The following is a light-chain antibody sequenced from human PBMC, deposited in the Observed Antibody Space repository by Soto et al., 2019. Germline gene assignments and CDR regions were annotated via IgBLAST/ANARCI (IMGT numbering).Light chain of an antibody. Sequence: EIVLTQAPVTLSLSPGERATLSCRASQSVTTFLAWYQQKPGQAPILLIYDASKRATGIPARFSGSGSGTDFTLTISSPEPEDFAVYYCKQRTNWPLTFGGGTKVEIK. CDR3: KQRTNWPLT. V-gene: IGKV3-11*01. J-gene: IGKJ4*01. CDR1: QSVTTF. CDR2: DAS.